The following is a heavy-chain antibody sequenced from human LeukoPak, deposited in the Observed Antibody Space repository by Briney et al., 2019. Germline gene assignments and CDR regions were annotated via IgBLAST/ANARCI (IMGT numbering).Heavy chain of an antibody. CDR1: GGSFSSSY. Sequence: PSQTLSLTCSLYGGSFSSSYCGWIRHPPGKGLDWVGEINHSGSTNYNPSLKSRVTISVDTSKNQFSLKLSSVTAADAAVYYCARAGATVVTASSWFDPWGQGTLVTVSS. D-gene: IGHD2-21*02. CDR2: INHSGST. J-gene: IGHJ5*02. V-gene: IGHV4-34*01. CDR3: ARAGATVVTASSWFDP.